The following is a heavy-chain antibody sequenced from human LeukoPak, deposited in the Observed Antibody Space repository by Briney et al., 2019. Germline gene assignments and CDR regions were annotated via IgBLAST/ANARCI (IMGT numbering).Heavy chain of an antibody. CDR3: ARALVDGYKELGY. V-gene: IGHV1-18*01. J-gene: IGHJ4*02. CDR1: GYTFTTYG. D-gene: IGHD5-24*01. Sequence: APVKVSCKASGYTFTTYGITWVRQAPGQGLEWMGWISAYKGNTNYAQKLQGRVTMTTDTSTSTAYMELRSLRSDDTAVYYCARALVDGYKELGYWGQGTLVTVSS. CDR2: ISAYKGNT.